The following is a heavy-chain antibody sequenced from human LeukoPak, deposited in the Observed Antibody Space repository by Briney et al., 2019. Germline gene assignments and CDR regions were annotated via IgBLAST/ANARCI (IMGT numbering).Heavy chain of an antibody. J-gene: IGHJ4*02. CDR3: AKDRDWYYCDY. Sequence: PGRSLRLSCAASGFTFSSYGMHWVRQAPGQGLEWVAVISYDGSNKYYADSVKGRFTISRDNSKNTLYLQMNSLRAEDTAVYYCAKDRDWYYCDYWGQGTLVTVSS. CDR2: ISYDGSNK. D-gene: IGHD5-24*01. CDR1: GFTFSSYG. V-gene: IGHV3-30*18.